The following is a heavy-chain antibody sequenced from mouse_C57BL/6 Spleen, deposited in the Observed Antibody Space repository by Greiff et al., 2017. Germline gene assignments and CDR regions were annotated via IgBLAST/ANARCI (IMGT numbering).Heavy chain of an antibody. CDR2: IWSGGSS. Sequence: QVQLLQSGPGLVQPSQRLSITCTVSGFSLTSYGVHWVRQSPGKSLEWLGVIWSGGSSDYNAAFISRLSISKDNTKSQVFFKMNSLQADDTAIYYCARSYYDYDEGFAYWGQGTLVTVSA. D-gene: IGHD2-4*01. J-gene: IGHJ3*01. CDR1: GFSLTSYG. CDR3: ARSYYDYDEGFAY. V-gene: IGHV2-2*01.